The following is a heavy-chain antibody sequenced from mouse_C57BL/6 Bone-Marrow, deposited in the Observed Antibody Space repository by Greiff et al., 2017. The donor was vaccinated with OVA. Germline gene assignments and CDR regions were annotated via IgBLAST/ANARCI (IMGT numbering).Heavy chain of an antibody. J-gene: IGHJ2*01. CDR2: ISNGGGST. V-gene: IGHV5-12*01. D-gene: IGHD3-3*01. CDR3: ARHTRAGTLDY. Sequence: EVKLMESGRGLVQPGGSLKLSCAASGFTFSDYYMYWVRQTPEKRLEWVAYISNGGGSTYYPDTVKGRFTISRDNAKNTLYLQMSRLKSEDTAMYYCARHTRAGTLDYWGQGTTLTVSS. CDR1: GFTFSDYY.